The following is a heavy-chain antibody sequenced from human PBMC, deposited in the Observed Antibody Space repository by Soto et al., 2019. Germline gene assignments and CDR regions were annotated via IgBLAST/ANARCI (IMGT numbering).Heavy chain of an antibody. Sequence: PSETLSLTCSVSGGSISGLYWSWVRQPPGRGLEWIGWIYYSGTTNYNPSLKSRVTISVDTSKNQFSLKLSSVTAADTAVYYCARLGYYDILTGYPSRGDAFDIWGRGTMVTVSS. CDR2: IYYSGTT. J-gene: IGHJ3*02. D-gene: IGHD3-9*01. CDR1: GGSISGLY. V-gene: IGHV4-59*11. CDR3: ARLGYYDILTGYPSRGDAFDI.